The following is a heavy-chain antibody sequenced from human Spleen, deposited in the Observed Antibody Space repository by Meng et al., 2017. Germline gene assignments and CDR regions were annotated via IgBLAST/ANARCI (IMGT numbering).Heavy chain of an antibody. J-gene: IGHJ4*02. CDR2: IKQDGSEK. Sequence: GESLKISCAASGFTFSSYWMSWVRQAPGKGLEWVANIKQDGSEKYYVDSVKGRFTISRDNSKNTVYLQMHSLRAEDTAVYYCARDGLADYYDSSGYYFDYWGQGTLVTVSS. V-gene: IGHV3-7*01. CDR3: ARDGLADYYDSSGYYFDY. D-gene: IGHD3-22*01. CDR1: GFTFSSYW.